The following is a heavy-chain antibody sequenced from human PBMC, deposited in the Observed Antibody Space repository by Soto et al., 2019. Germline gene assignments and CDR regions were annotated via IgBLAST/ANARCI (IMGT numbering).Heavy chain of an antibody. Sequence: SETLSLTCTVSGGSISSYYWSWIRQPPGKGLEWIGYIYYSGSTNYNPSLKSRVTISVDTSKNQFSLKLSSVTAADTAVYYCARHLYYDILTGHDAFDIWGQGTMVT. CDR1: GGSISSYY. D-gene: IGHD3-9*01. V-gene: IGHV4-59*08. J-gene: IGHJ3*02. CDR2: IYYSGST. CDR3: ARHLYYDILTGHDAFDI.